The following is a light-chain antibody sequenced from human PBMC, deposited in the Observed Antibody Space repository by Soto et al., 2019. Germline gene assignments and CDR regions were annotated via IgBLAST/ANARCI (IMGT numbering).Light chain of an antibody. CDR1: QSVLYSSNTKNY. CDR3: QQYYSTQLT. Sequence: DIVMTQSPDSLAVSLGERATINCQSSQSVLYSSNTKNYLAWYQQKPGQPPKLLIYWASTRESGVPDRFSGSGSGTDFTLTISSLQAEDVAVYYCQQYYSTQLTFGGGTKVEIK. V-gene: IGKV4-1*01. J-gene: IGKJ4*01. CDR2: WAS.